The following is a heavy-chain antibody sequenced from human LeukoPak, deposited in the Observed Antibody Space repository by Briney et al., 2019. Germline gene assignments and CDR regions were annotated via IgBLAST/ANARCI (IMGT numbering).Heavy chain of an antibody. D-gene: IGHD4-17*01. CDR2: IYYSGLT. Sequence: KPSETLSLTCTVSGGSISSSTYYWGWIRQPPGKGLEWIGSIYYSGLTYYNPSLESRVTISVDTSKNQFSLKLSSVTAADTAVYYCARLTTVTTGHFDYWGQGTLVTVSS. V-gene: IGHV4-39*01. CDR3: ARLTTVTTGHFDY. CDR1: GGSISSSTYY. J-gene: IGHJ4*02.